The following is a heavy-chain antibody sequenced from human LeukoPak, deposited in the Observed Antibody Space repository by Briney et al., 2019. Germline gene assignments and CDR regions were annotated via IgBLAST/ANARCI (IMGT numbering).Heavy chain of an antibody. V-gene: IGHV4-61*01. J-gene: IGHJ4*02. CDR1: GGSVSSGSYY. CDR2: IYYSGAT. Sequence: SETLSLTCTVSGGSVSSGSYYWSWIRQPPGKGLEWIGFIYYSGATNYNPSLKSRVTISVDTSKNQFSLKLSSVTAADTAVYCCARASGHGDCTDRPVDYWGQGTLVTVSS. CDR3: ARASGHGDCTDRPVDY. D-gene: IGHD2-21*02.